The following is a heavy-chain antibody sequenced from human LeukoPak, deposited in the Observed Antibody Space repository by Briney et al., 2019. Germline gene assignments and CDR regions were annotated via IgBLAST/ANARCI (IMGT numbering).Heavy chain of an antibody. CDR2: ISYDGSNK. Sequence: GRSLRLSCAASGFTFSSYAMHWVRQAPGKGLEWVAVISYDGSNKYYADSVKGRFTISRDNAKNTLYLQMNSLRAEDTAVYYCARASSSWYAWGQGTLVTVSS. CDR3: ARASSSWYA. J-gene: IGHJ4*02. V-gene: IGHV3-30-3*01. CDR1: GFTFSSYA. D-gene: IGHD6-13*01.